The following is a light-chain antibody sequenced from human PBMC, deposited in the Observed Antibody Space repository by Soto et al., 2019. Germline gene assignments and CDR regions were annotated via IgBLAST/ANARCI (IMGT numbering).Light chain of an antibody. CDR3: SSYSSTNTLL. CDR1: NSDVGGYNY. J-gene: IGLJ2*01. CDR2: DVT. V-gene: IGLV2-14*03. Sequence: QSALTQPASVSESPGQSITISCTGTNSDVGGYNYVSWYQQHPGKAPKLMIYDVTYRPPGVSNRFSGSKSGNTASLTISGLQAEDEADYYCSSYSSTNTLLFGGGTQLTVL.